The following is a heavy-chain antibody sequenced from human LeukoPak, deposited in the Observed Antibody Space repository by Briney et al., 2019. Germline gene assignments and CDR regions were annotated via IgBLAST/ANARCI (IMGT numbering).Heavy chain of an antibody. CDR3: ARASITYYYYYYMGV. J-gene: IGHJ6*03. D-gene: IGHD1-14*01. V-gene: IGHV4-59*01. CDR2: THYSGST. Sequence: SETLSLTCTVSGASISSYYWNWIRQPPGKGLEWIGDTHYSGSTNYNPSLKSRLTISVDTSKNQFSLKLSSVTAADTAVYYCARASITYYYYYYMGVWGKGTTVTVSS. CDR1: GASISSYY.